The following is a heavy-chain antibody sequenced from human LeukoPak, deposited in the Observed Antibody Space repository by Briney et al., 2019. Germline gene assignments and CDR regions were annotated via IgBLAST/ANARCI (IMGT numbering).Heavy chain of an antibody. V-gene: IGHV4-38-2*01. J-gene: IGHJ4*02. D-gene: IGHD7-27*01. CDR3: ARGWGPDYFDY. CDR2: IYHSGST. Sequence: SETLSLTCAVSGYSISSGYYWGWIRQPPGKGLEWIGSIYHSGSTYYNPSLKSRVTISVDTSKNQFSLKLSSVTAADTAVYYCARGWGPDYFDYWAREPWSPSPQ. CDR1: GYSISSGYY.